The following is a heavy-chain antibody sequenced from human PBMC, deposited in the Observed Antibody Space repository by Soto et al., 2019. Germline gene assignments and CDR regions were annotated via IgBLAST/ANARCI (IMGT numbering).Heavy chain of an antibody. V-gene: IGHV4-31*03. Sequence: KPSETLSLTCTVSGGSISSGGYYWSWIRQHPGKGLEWIGYIYYSGSTYYNPSLKSRVTISVDTSKNQFSLKLSSVTAADTAVYYCARQYSSSWYGGSNWFDPWGQGTLVTVSS. CDR2: IYYSGST. CDR3: ARQYSSSWYGGSNWFDP. CDR1: GGSISSGGYY. J-gene: IGHJ5*02. D-gene: IGHD6-13*01.